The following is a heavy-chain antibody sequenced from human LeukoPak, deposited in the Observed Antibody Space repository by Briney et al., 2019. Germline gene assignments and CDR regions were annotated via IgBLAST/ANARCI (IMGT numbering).Heavy chain of an antibody. CDR1: GYTFTSYD. CDR2: MNPNSGNT. Sequence: ASVKVSCKASGYTFTSYDINWVRQATGQGLEWMGWMNPNSGNTGYAQKFQGRVTITRNTSISTAYMDLSSLRSADTAVYYCARGSRDGDYTTWGQGTLVTVSS. J-gene: IGHJ5*02. CDR3: ARGSRDGDYTT. D-gene: IGHD4-17*01. V-gene: IGHV1-8*03.